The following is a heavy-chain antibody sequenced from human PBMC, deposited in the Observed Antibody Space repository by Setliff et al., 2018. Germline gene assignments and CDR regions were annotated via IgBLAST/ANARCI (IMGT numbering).Heavy chain of an antibody. Sequence: GGSLRLSCAASGFTFSSYAMSWVRQAPGKGLEWVSAISGSGGSTYYADSVKGRFTISRDTSKNQFSLKLNSVTAADMAVYYCAREQWLDPPGYYYMDVWAKGTTVTVSS. D-gene: IGHD6-19*01. CDR3: AREQWLDPPGYYYMDV. J-gene: IGHJ6*03. CDR2: ISGSGGST. V-gene: IGHV3-23*01. CDR1: GFTFSSYA.